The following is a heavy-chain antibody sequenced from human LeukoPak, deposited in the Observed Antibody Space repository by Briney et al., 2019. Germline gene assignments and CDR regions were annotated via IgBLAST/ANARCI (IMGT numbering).Heavy chain of an antibody. CDR1: GFTFSSYG. V-gene: IGHV3-33*01. D-gene: IGHD1-26*01. Sequence: GGSLRLSCAASGFTFSSYGMHWVRQAPGKGLEWVAVIWYDGSNKYYADSVKGRFTISRDNSKNSLYLQMNSLKTEDTAVYYCTTDVLLVGAFDIWGQGTMVTVSS. CDR2: IWYDGSNK. J-gene: IGHJ3*02. CDR3: TTDVLLVGAFDI.